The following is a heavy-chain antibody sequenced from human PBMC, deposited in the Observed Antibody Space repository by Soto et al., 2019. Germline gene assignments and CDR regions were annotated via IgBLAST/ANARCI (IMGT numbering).Heavy chain of an antibody. Sequence: GESLKISCKGSGYSFTSCWISWVRQMPGKGLEWMGRIDPSDSYTNYSPSFQGHVTISADKSISTAYLQWSSLKASDTAMYYCARDLHIVVVPAAAGLSYYYGMDVWGQGTTVTVS. CDR1: GYSFTSCW. D-gene: IGHD2-2*01. CDR2: IDPSDSYT. J-gene: IGHJ6*02. V-gene: IGHV5-10-1*01. CDR3: ARDLHIVVVPAAAGLSYYYGMDV.